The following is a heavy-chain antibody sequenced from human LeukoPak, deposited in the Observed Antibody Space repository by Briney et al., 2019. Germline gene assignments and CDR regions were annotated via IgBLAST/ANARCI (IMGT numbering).Heavy chain of an antibody. Sequence: SESLSLTCTVSGGSISNYYWSWIRQPAAKGLEWIGRIYNAGRTNYNASLTSRVTMSVDTSNNQFSLQLSSVTAADTAVYYCARDLPSYYFGSGNIFDPWGQGILVTVSS. CDR1: GGSISNYY. D-gene: IGHD3-10*01. J-gene: IGHJ5*02. CDR2: IYNAGRT. CDR3: ARDLPSYYFGSGNIFDP. V-gene: IGHV4-4*07.